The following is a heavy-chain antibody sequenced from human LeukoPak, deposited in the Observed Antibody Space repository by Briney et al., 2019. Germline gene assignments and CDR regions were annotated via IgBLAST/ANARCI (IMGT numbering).Heavy chain of an antibody. Sequence: GGSLRLSCAASGFTFSSYAMHWVRQAPGKGLEWISYISSTTTITYYADSVKGRFTISRDNAKNSLYLQMNSLRDETTAVYYCVAGTELVYWGQGTLVTVSS. CDR1: GFTFSSYA. CDR2: ISSTTTIT. CDR3: VAGTELVY. V-gene: IGHV3-48*02. J-gene: IGHJ4*02. D-gene: IGHD6-19*01.